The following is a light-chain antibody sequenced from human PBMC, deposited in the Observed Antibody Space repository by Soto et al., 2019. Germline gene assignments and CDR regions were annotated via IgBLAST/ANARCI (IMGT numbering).Light chain of an antibody. CDR1: QSIGNY. J-gene: IGKJ5*01. CDR2: SAS. Sequence: DIQMTQSPVSPSASLGDRVTISCRASQSIGNYLNWYQQKAGEVPKLLIYSASSLQSGVPSRFSGSASGTDFTLSISNLQPEDVATYYCQQSFRPHITFGQGTRLEIK. V-gene: IGKV1-39*01. CDR3: QQSFRPHIT.